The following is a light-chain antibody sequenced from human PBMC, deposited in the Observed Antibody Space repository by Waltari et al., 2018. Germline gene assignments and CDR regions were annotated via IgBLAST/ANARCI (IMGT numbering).Light chain of an antibody. V-gene: IGKV1-33*01. J-gene: IGKJ3*01. CDR1: QDISNY. CDR2: DAS. Sequence: DIQMTQSPSPLSASGGYRVTITCQASQDISNYLNWYQQKPGKAPKLLIYDASNLETGVPSRFSGSGSGTDFTFTISSLQPEDIATYYCQQYDNLPLFTFGPGTKVDIK. CDR3: QQYDNLPLFT.